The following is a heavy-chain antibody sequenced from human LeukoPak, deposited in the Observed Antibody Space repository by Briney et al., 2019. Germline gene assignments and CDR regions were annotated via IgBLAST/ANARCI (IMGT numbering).Heavy chain of an antibody. CDR1: GYTFTGYY. J-gene: IGHJ4*02. CDR3: ARGLSYDSSGYYYDSKYYFDY. V-gene: IGHV1-46*01. CDR2: INPSGGST. Sequence: ASVKVSCKASGYTFTGYYMHWVRQAPGQGLEWMGIINPSGGSTSYAQKFQGRVTMTRDMSTSTVYMELSSLRSEDTAVYYCARGLSYDSSGYYYDSKYYFDYWGQGTLVTVSS. D-gene: IGHD3-22*01.